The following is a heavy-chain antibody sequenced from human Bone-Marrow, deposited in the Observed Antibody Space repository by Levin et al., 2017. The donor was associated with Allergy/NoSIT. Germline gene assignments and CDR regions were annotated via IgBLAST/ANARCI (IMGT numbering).Heavy chain of an antibody. V-gene: IGHV3-21*01. CDR3: ARGYSGYLYYFDY. CDR1: GFTFSSYS. D-gene: IGHD5-12*01. J-gene: IGHJ4*02. CDR2: ISSSSSYI. Sequence: GGSLRLSCAASGFTFSSYSMNWVRQAPGKGLEWVSSISSSSSYIYYADSVKGRFTISRDNAKNSLYLQMNSLRAEDTAVYYCARGYSGYLYYFDYWGQGTLVTVSS.